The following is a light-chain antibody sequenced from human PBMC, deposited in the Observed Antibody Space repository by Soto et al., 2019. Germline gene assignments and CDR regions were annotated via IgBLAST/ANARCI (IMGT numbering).Light chain of an antibody. CDR3: QQYYNSPRT. V-gene: IGKV3-15*01. Sequence: EVVVMQSPGTLSLSPGDTSTLSCMAIQSLGSDLAWYEQKPGQAPRLLIFCASARPTGIPARISGSGSGTESTLTISSLPSEDFAVYFCQQYYNSPRTFGQGTKVDIK. CDR2: CAS. CDR1: QSLGSD. J-gene: IGKJ1*01.